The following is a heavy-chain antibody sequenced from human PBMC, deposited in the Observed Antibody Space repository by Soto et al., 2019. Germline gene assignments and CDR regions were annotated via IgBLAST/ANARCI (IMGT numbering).Heavy chain of an antibody. CDR2: IYYSGST. CDR1: GGSISSGDYY. Sequence: SETLSLTCTVSGGSISSGDYYWSWIRQPPGKSLEWIGYIYYSGSTYYNPSLKSRVTISVDTSKNQFSLKLSSVTAADTAVYYCAIETVVVVAATVSRTNWFDPWGQGTLVTVSS. V-gene: IGHV4-30-4*01. CDR3: AIETVVVVAATVSRTNWFDP. J-gene: IGHJ5*02. D-gene: IGHD2-15*01.